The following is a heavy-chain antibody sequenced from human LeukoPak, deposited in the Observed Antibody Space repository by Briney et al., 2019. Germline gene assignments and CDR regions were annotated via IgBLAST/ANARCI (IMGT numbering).Heavy chain of an antibody. CDR3: ARVLWGYYFDY. V-gene: IGHV3-53*01. D-gene: IGHD3-16*01. CDR1: GFTVSSNY. CDR2: IYSGGST. Sequence: GGSRRLSCAASGFTVSSNYMSWVRQAPGKGLEWVSVIYSGGSTSYADSVKGRFTISRDNSKNTLYLQMNSLRAEDTAVYYCARVLWGYYFDYWGQGTLVTVSS. J-gene: IGHJ4*02.